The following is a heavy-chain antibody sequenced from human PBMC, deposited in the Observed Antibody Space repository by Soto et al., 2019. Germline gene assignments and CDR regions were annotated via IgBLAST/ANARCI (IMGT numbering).Heavy chain of an antibody. CDR2: ISSSSSYI. D-gene: IGHD3-3*01. CDR3: ARDSAFTIFGVVTKGGYGMDV. V-gene: IGHV3-21*01. Sequence: NPGGSLRLSCAASGFTFSSYSMNWVRQAPGKGLEWVSSISSSSSYIYYADSVKGRFTISRDNAKNSLYLQMNSLRAEDTAVYYCARDSAFTIFGVVTKGGYGMDVWGQGTTVTVSS. CDR1: GFTFSSYS. J-gene: IGHJ6*02.